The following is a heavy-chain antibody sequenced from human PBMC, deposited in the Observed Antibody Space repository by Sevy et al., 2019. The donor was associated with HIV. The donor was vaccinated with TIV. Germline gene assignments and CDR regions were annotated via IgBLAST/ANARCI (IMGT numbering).Heavy chain of an antibody. Sequence: GGSLRLSCAAFGFTFSNYGMTWVRQAPGKGLEWVSSVSGSGGKRYNADSVKGRFTISRDNSKNTLYLQMNSLRAEDTAAYYCARRGNYYGDAFDFWGQGTVVTVSS. CDR2: VSGSGGKR. CDR1: GFTFSNYG. J-gene: IGHJ3*01. CDR3: ARRGNYYGDAFDF. V-gene: IGHV3-23*01. D-gene: IGHD3-10*01.